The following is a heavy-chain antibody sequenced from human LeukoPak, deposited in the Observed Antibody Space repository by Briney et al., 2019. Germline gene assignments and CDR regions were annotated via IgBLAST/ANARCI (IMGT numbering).Heavy chain of an antibody. CDR3: VRDDDIYGFDY. Sequence: PGGSLRLSCAASGFIFNRHWMHWVRQAPGEGLVRVARIKNDGTYRDYAGFVKGRFTISRGNAKNRLYPQMNSLRVEDTARYYCVRDDDIYGFDYWGQGTVVTVSS. D-gene: IGHD3-3*02. V-gene: IGHV3-74*01. CDR2: IKNDGTYR. CDR1: GFIFNRHW. J-gene: IGHJ4*02.